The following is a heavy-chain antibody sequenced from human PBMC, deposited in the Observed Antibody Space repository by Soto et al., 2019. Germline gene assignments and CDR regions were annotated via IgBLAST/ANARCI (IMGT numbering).Heavy chain of an antibody. V-gene: IGHV4-59*01. Sequence: SETLSLTCTVSGGSISSYYWSWIRQPPGKGLEWIGYIYYSGSTNYNPSLKSRVTISVDTSKNQFSLKLSSVTAADTAVYYCARSRSSSYGARLYYWGQGTLVTVSS. CDR1: GGSISSYY. CDR3: ARSRSSSYGARLYY. CDR2: IYYSGST. D-gene: IGHD6-6*01. J-gene: IGHJ4*02.